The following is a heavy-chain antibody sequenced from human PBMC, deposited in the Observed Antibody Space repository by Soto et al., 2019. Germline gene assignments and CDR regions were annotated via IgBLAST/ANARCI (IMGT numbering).Heavy chain of an antibody. CDR3: ARWGETTVTTAAFDI. V-gene: IGHV1-24*01. D-gene: IGHD4-17*01. Sequence: ASVKVSCKVSGYTLTELSMHWVRQAPGKGLEWMGGFDPEDGETIYAQKFQGRVTMTEDTSTDTAYMELRSLRSDDTAVYYCARWGETTVTTAAFDIWGQGTMVTVSS. J-gene: IGHJ3*02. CDR1: GYTLTELS. CDR2: FDPEDGET.